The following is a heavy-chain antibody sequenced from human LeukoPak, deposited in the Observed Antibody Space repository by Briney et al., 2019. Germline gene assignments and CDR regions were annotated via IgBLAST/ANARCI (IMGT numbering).Heavy chain of an antibody. J-gene: IGHJ6*02. Sequence: GGSLRLSCSASGFTFSTYAMRWVRQAPGKGLEYVSAISSDGGSTYYADSVKGTFTISRDNSKNTLYLQMSSLRPEDTAVYYCVKWRAAMAPRDYYSGMDVWSQGTTVTVSS. V-gene: IGHV3-64D*09. CDR1: GFTFSTYA. D-gene: IGHD6-6*01. CDR2: ISSDGGST. CDR3: VKWRAAMAPRDYYSGMDV.